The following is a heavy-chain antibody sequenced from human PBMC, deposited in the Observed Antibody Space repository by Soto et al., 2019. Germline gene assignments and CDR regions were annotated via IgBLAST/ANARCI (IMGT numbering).Heavy chain of an antibody. J-gene: IGHJ6*02. V-gene: IGHV1-69*01. CDR3: AREYKWNDVRYGMDV. D-gene: IGHD1-20*01. CDR2: ITPIFGRA. CDR1: GGTFSSYA. Sequence: QVQLVQSGAEVKKPGSSVKVSCKASGGTFSSYAISWVRQAPGQGLEWMGGITPIFGRANYAQKFQGRVTITTDESTSTAYMELSSLRSEDTAVYFCAREYKWNDVRYGMDVWGQGTTVTVS.